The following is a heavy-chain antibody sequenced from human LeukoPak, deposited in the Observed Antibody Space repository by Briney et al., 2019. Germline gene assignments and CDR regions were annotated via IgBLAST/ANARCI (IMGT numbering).Heavy chain of an antibody. CDR2: IYTSGTT. V-gene: IGHV4-61*02. CDR1: GGSISSGSYY. D-gene: IGHD5-18*01. Sequence: SETLSLTCTVSGGSISSGSYYWSWIRQPAGKGLEWIGRIYTSGTTNYNPSLKSRFTISVDTSKNQFSLTLSSVTAADTAVYYCARGQKYRNGYTVTELGSGYFDYWGQGTLVTVSS. CDR3: ARGQKYRNGYTVTELGSGYFDY. J-gene: IGHJ4*02.